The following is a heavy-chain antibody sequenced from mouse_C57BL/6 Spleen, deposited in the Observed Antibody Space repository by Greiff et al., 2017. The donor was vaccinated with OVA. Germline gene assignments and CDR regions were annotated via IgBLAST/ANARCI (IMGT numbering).Heavy chain of an antibody. CDR2: IYPRSGNT. CDR3: AREDDYDGFDD. Sequence: VKLQESGAELARPGASVKLSCKASGYTFTSYGISWVKQRTGQGLEWIGEIYPRSGNTYYNEKFKGKATLTADKSSSTAYMELRSLTSEDSAVYFCAREDDYDGFDDWGQGTTLTVSS. J-gene: IGHJ2*01. V-gene: IGHV1-81*01. CDR1: GYTFTSYG. D-gene: IGHD2-4*01.